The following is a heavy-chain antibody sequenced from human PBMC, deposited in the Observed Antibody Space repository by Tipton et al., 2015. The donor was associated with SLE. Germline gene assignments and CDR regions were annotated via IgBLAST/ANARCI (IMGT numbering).Heavy chain of an antibody. CDR2: IKSKTDGGTT. CDR1: GFTFSNAW. V-gene: IGHV3-15*01. Sequence: SLRLSCAASGFTFSNAWMSWVRQAPGKGLEWVGRIKSKTDGGTTDYAAPVKGRFTISRDDSKNTLYLQMNSLKTEDTAVYYCTTAGSVVVVVAPDYWGQGTLVTVSS. CDR3: TTAGSVVVVVAPDY. D-gene: IGHD2-15*01. J-gene: IGHJ4*02.